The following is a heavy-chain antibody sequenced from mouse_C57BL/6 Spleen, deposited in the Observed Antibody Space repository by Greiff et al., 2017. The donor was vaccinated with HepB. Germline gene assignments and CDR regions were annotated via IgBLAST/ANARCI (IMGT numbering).Heavy chain of an antibody. J-gene: IGHJ2*01. CDR1: GYTFTDYY. V-gene: IGHV1-75*01. Sequence: QVQLKESGPELVKPGASVKISCKASGYTFTDYYINWVKQRPGQGLEWIGWIFPGSGSTYYNEKFKGKATLTVDKSSSTAYMLLSSLTSEDSAVYFCARRNYDKGGFDYWGQGTTLTVSS. D-gene: IGHD2-4*01. CDR2: IFPGSGST. CDR3: ARRNYDKGGFDY.